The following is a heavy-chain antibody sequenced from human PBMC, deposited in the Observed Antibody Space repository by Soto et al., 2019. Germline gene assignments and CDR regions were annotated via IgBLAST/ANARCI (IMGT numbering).Heavy chain of an antibody. CDR3: ARGRGIAAAVDY. Sequence: PSETLSLTCTASGGSISSYYWSWIRQPPGKGLEWIGYIYYSGSTNYNPSLKSRVTISVDTSKNQFSLKLSSVTAADTAVYYCARGRGIAAAVDYWGQGTLVTVSS. CDR2: IYYSGST. D-gene: IGHD6-13*01. J-gene: IGHJ4*02. CDR1: GGSISSYY. V-gene: IGHV4-59*01.